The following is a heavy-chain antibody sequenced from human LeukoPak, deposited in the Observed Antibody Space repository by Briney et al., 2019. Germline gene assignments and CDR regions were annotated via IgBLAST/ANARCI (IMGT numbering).Heavy chain of an antibody. V-gene: IGHV3-53*01. CDR3: ASALDYYYDSSGSAFDI. D-gene: IGHD3-22*01. Sequence: GGSLRLSCAASGFTVSSNYMSWVRQAPGKGLEWVSVIYSGGSTYYADSVKGRFTISRDNSKNTLYLQMNSLRAEDTAVYYCASALDYYYDSSGSAFDIWGQGTMVTVSS. CDR2: IYSGGST. J-gene: IGHJ3*02. CDR1: GFTVSSNY.